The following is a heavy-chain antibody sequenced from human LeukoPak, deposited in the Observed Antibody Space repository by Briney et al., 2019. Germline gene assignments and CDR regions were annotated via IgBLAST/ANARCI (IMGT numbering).Heavy chain of an antibody. D-gene: IGHD5-12*01. J-gene: IGHJ4*02. CDR2: IHSGGST. V-gene: IGHV3-53*01. CDR1: GFTVSSNY. CDR3: ARVSGYGTFDY. Sequence: GGSLRLSCAASGFTVSSNYMSWVRQAPGKGLEWVSVIHSGGSTYYADSVKGRFTISRDNSKNTLYLQMNSLRAEDTAVYYCARVSGYGTFDYWGQGTLVTVSS.